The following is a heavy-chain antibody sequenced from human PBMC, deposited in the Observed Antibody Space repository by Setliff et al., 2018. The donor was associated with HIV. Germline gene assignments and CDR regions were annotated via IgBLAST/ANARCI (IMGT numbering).Heavy chain of an antibody. V-gene: IGHV4-34*01. CDR3: ARLSGGMVPNY. D-gene: IGHD3-10*01. Sequence: SETLSLTCAVYGAPFNGYYWAWIRQSPAKGLEWIGEIYHSGIVNYNPSLQSRVAISTDTSKNQFSLRLNSVTVADTAVYYCARLSGGMVPNYWGQGTLVTVSS. J-gene: IGHJ4*02. CDR1: GAPFNGYY. CDR2: IYHSGIV.